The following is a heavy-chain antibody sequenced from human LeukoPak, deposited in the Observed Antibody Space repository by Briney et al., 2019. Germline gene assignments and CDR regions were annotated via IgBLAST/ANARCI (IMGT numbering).Heavy chain of an antibody. Sequence: ASVKVSCKASGYTFTSYDINWVRQATGQGLEWMGWMNPNSGNTGYAQKFQGRVTITRNTSISTAYMELSSLRSEDAAVYYRARTLRTRNMYSGSYYFDYWGQGTLVTVSS. J-gene: IGHJ4*02. CDR2: MNPNSGNT. CDR1: GYTFTSYD. CDR3: ARTLRTRNMYSGSYYFDY. D-gene: IGHD1-26*01. V-gene: IGHV1-8*03.